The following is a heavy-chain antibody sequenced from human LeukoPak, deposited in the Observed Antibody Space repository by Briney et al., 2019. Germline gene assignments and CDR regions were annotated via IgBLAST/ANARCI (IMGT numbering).Heavy chain of an antibody. V-gene: IGHV4-61*01. J-gene: IGHJ4*02. CDR1: GGSVSSGSYY. Sequence: SETLSLTCTVSGGSVSSGSYYWSWIRQPPGKGLEWIGYIYYSGSTNYNPSLKSRVTISVDTSKNQFSLKLSSVTAADTAVYYCAGTYYYDSSGYYQRGPFDYWGQGTLVTVSS. CDR2: IYYSGST. CDR3: AGTYYYDSSGYYQRGPFDY. D-gene: IGHD3-22*01.